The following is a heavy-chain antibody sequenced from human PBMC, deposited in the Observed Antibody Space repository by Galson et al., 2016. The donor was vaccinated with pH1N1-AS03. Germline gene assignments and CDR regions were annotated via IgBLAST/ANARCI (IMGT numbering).Heavy chain of an antibody. CDR3: VRVQYFRLAEYPVFWFDP. CDR1: HGSVSNHY. V-gene: IGHV4-59*02. J-gene: IGHJ5*02. Sequence: TLSLTCTVSHGSVSNHYWTWIRQPPGKGLEWIGYVHSSGSTSYNRSLKSRLIISVDTSKNQLSLKLTSVTAADTAIYYCVRVQYFRLAEYPVFWFDPWGQGTLVAVSS. D-gene: IGHD2/OR15-2a*01. CDR2: VHSSGST.